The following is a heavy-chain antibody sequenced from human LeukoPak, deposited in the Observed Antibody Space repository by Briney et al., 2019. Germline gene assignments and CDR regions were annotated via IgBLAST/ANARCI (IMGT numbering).Heavy chain of an antibody. V-gene: IGHV1-2*02. Sequence: ASVKVACKASGYTFTGYYMHWVRQAPGQGLVWMGWINPNSGGTNYAQKFQGRVTMTRDTSISTAYMELSRLRSDDTAVYYCARGRPSPVIRITMARQDAFDIWGQGTMVTVSS. D-gene: IGHD3-10*01. CDR3: ARGRPSPVIRITMARQDAFDI. J-gene: IGHJ3*02. CDR1: GYTFTGYY. CDR2: INPNSGGT.